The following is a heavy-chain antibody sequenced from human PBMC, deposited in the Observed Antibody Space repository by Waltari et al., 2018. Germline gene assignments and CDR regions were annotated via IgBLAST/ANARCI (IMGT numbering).Heavy chain of an antibody. CDR2: INSDGSST. CDR1: GFTFSSYW. D-gene: IGHD3-3*01. Sequence: EVQLVESGGGLVQPGGSLRLSCAASGFTFSSYWMHWVRQAPGKGLVWVSRINSDGSSTSYADSVKGRFTISRDNAKNTLYLQMNSLRAEDTAVYYCARAEVNFWSGYYFDYWGQGTLVTVSS. J-gene: IGHJ4*02. CDR3: ARAEVNFWSGYYFDY. V-gene: IGHV3-74*01.